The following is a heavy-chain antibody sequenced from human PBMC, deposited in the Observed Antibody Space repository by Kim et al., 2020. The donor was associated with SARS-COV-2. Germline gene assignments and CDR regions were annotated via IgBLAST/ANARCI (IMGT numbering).Heavy chain of an antibody. Sequence: SETLSLTCTVSGDSVKSYYLTWIRQPPGKGLEWIGYIYYSGNTKYSPALKRRVTLSVDTAQNQFSLRLTSLTAADTAIYYCARLTYYTYVWGSYRPNFFDSWGQGNLVTVSS. CDR1: GDSVKSYY. CDR3: ARLTYYTYVWGSYRPNFFDS. D-gene: IGHD3-16*02. CDR2: IYYSGNT. J-gene: IGHJ4*02. V-gene: IGHV4-59*02.